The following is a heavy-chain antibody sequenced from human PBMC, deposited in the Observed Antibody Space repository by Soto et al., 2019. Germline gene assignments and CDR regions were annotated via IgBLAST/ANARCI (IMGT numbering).Heavy chain of an antibody. CDR3: ARAIGPTLFDY. CDR2: IGTTGDT. D-gene: IGHD3-22*01. CDR1: GFTFSSYD. V-gene: IGHV3-13*04. J-gene: IGHJ4*02. Sequence: PGGSLRLSCSASGFTFSSYDMHWVRQGTGKGLEWVSAIGTTGDTYYAGSVKGRFIISRENAKNSLYLQMNSLRAGDTAIYFCARAIGPTLFDYWGQGTLVTVSS.